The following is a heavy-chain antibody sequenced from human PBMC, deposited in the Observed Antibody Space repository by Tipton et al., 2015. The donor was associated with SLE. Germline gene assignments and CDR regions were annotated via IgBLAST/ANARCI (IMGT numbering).Heavy chain of an antibody. CDR1: GGSISSGSYY. CDR3: ARGGPSGWHFFDI. CDR2: IYTSGST. D-gene: IGHD6-19*01. V-gene: IGHV4-61*02. J-gene: IGHJ3*02. Sequence: TLSLTCTVSGGSISSGSYYWSWIRQPAGKGLEWIGRIYTSGSTNYNPSLKSRVTISVDTSKNQFSLKLSSVTAADTAVYYCARGGPSGWHFFDIWGQGTMVTVSS.